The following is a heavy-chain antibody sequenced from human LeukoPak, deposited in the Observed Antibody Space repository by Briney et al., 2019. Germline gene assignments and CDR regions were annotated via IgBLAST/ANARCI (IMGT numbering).Heavy chain of an antibody. D-gene: IGHD1-26*01. V-gene: IGHV3-72*01. J-gene: IGHJ3*02. CDR1: GFTFSDHY. Sequence: GGSLRLSCAASGFTFSDHYMDWVRQAPGKGLEWAGRTRNKANSYTTEYAASVKGRFTISRDDSKNSLYLQMNSLKTEDTAVYYCARDQGRWEGDIWGQGTMVTVSS. CDR3: ARDQGRWEGDI. CDR2: TRNKANSYTT.